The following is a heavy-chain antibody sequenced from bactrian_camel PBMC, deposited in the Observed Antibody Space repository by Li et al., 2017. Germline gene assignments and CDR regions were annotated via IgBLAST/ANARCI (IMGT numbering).Heavy chain of an antibody. CDR1: GYAYERYC. D-gene: IGHD5*01. V-gene: IGHV3S55*01. CDR3: AVLSQFNHCRGVLVGIWQQYAS. CDR2: ANIDGSA. Sequence: HVQLVESGGDSVQAGGSLKLSCVGSGYAYERYCMSWLRQAPGKQRENVAVANIDGSATYGDSVKGRFSVSRDDANNTLYLQMNNLKPEDTAMYYCAVLSQFNHCRGVLVGIWQQYASWGQGTQVTVS. J-gene: IGHJ4*01.